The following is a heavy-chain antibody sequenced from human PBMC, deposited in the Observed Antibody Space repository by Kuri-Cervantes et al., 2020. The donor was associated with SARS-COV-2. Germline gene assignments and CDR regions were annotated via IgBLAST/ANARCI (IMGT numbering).Heavy chain of an antibody. CDR3: ARDVAAGRAYYYYMDV. Sequence: GESLKISCAASGFTFSSHSMNWVRQAPGKGLEWVSSISSSSSYIYYADSVKGRFTISRDNAKNSLYLQMNSLRAEDTAVYYCARDVAAGRAYYYYMDVWGKGTTVTVSS. CDR1: GFTFSSHS. V-gene: IGHV3-21*01. D-gene: IGHD6-13*01. J-gene: IGHJ6*03. CDR2: ISSSSSYI.